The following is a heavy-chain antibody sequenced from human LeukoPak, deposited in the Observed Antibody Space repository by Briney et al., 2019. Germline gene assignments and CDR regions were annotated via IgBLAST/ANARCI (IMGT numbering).Heavy chain of an antibody. V-gene: IGHV3-21*01. Sequence: PGGSLRLSCAASGFTFSNYNMNWVRQAPGKGLEWVSSISSSSSYIYYADSVKGRFTISRDNAKNTLYLQMSSLRAEDTAVYYCARGGDPVKYYAEYFQYWGQGTLVTVSS. CDR2: ISSSSSYI. CDR1: GFTFSNYN. J-gene: IGHJ1*01. CDR3: ARGGDPVKYYAEYFQY. D-gene: IGHD2-21*02.